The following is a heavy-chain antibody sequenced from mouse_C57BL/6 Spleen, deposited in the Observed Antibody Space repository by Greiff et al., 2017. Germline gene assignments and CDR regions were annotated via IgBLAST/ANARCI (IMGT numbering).Heavy chain of an antibody. CDR2: IDPEDGET. J-gene: IGHJ3*01. CDR1: GFNIKDYY. CDR3: AIYDGYDEGAWFAY. V-gene: IGHV14-2*01. Sequence: EVQLQESGAELVKPGASVKLSCTASGFNIKDYYMHWVKQRTEQGLEWIGRIDPEDGETKYAPKFQGKATKTAETSSNTAYLQLSILTSEDTAVYYFAIYDGYDEGAWFAYWGQGTLVTVSA. D-gene: IGHD2-2*01.